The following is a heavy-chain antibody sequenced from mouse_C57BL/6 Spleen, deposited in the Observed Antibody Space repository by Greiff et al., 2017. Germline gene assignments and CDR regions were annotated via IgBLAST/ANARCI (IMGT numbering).Heavy chain of an antibody. CDR3: ARDSSGYRDY. CDR2: IYPGSGST. CDR1: GYTFTSYW. Sequence: QVQLQQPGAELVKPGASVKMSCKASGYTFTSYWITWVKQRPGQGLEWIGDIYPGSGSTNYNEKFKSKATLTADTSSSTAYMQLSSLTSEDSAVYYCARDSSGYRDYWGQGTTLTVSS. J-gene: IGHJ2*01. V-gene: IGHV1-55*01. D-gene: IGHD3-2*01.